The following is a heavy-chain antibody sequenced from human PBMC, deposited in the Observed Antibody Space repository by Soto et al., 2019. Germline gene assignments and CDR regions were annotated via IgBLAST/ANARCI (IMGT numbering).Heavy chain of an antibody. CDR3: ARDPLGYCSSSSCYGRWIDP. J-gene: IGHJ5*02. D-gene: IGHD2-2*01. Sequence: GGSLRLSCAASGFTFSSYSMNWVRQAPGKGLEWVSSISSSSSYIYYADSVKGRFTISRDNAKNSLYLQMNSLRAEDTAVYYCARDPLGYCSSSSCYGRWIDPWGQGTLVTVSS. V-gene: IGHV3-21*01. CDR1: GFTFSSYS. CDR2: ISSSSSYI.